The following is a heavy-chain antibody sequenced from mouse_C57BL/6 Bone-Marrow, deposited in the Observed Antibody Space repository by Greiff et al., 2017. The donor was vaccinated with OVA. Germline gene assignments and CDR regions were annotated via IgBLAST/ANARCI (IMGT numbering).Heavy chain of an antibody. CDR1: GYTFTTYS. CDR3: ARGVHHYAMDY. J-gene: IGHJ4*01. Sequence: QVQLQQPGAELVMPGASVKLSCKASGYTFTTYSMHWVKQRPGQGLEWIGEIDPSDSFPNYNQKFKGKATVTEDKSSSTAYMQLNSLTSEDSAVYYCARGVHHYAMDYWGQGTSVTVSS. CDR2: IDPSDSFP. D-gene: IGHD5-1*01. V-gene: IGHV1-69*01.